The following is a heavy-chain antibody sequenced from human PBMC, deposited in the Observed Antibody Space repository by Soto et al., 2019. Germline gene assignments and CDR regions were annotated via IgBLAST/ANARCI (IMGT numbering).Heavy chain of an antibody. V-gene: IGHV3-49*03. CDR2: IRSKAYGGTT. D-gene: IGHD3-10*01. CDR3: TRERLLWGDAFDI. Sequence: GGSLRLSCTASGFTFGDYAMSWFRQAPGKGLEWVGFIRSKAYGGTTEYAASVKGRFTISRDDSKSIAYLQMNSLKTEDTAVYYCTRERLLWGDAFDIWGQGTMVTVSS. CDR1: GFTFGDYA. J-gene: IGHJ3*02.